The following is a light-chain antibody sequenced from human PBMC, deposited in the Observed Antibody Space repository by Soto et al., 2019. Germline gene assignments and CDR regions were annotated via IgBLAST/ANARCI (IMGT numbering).Light chain of an antibody. CDR1: QSVSSY. J-gene: IGKJ5*01. V-gene: IGKV3-11*01. Sequence: EIVLTQSPATLSLSPGERSTLSCRASQSVSSYLAWYQQKHGQXPRXXIYDASNRATGIPARFSGSGSGTDLTITISSLEPEDFEVYYGQQRSNWPITFGQGTRLEIK. CDR3: QQRSNWPIT. CDR2: DAS.